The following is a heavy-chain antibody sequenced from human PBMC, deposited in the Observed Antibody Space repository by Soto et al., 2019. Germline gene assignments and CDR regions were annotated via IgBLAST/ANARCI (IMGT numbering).Heavy chain of an antibody. CDR2: INAGNGNT. CDR3: ARSIVVVPAAEAFDY. Sequence: ASVKVSCKASGYTFTSYAMHWVRQAPGQRLEWMGWINAGNGNTKYSQKFQGRVTITRDTSASTAYMELSSLRSEDTAVYYCARSIVVVPAAEAFDYWGQGTLVIVSS. J-gene: IGHJ4*02. CDR1: GYTFTSYA. V-gene: IGHV1-3*01. D-gene: IGHD2-2*01.